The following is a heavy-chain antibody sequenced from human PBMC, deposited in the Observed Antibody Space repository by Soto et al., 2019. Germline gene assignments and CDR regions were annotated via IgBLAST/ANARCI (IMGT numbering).Heavy chain of an antibody. CDR2: IDPSDSYT. CDR1: GYSFTSYW. V-gene: IGHV5-10-1*01. J-gene: IGHJ6*02. CDR3: ARPNCSSTSCRAYYYGMDV. D-gene: IGHD2-2*01. Sequence: PGESVKISCKGSGYSFTSYWISWVRQMPGKGLEWMGRIDPSDSYTNYSPSFQGHVTISADKSISTAYLQWSSLKASDTAMYYCARPNCSSTSCRAYYYGMDVWGQGTTVTVSS.